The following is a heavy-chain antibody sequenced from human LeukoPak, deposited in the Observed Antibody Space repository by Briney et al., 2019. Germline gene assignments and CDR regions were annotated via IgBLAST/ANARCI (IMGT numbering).Heavy chain of an antibody. CDR2: IIPIFGTA. V-gene: IGHV1-69*01. CDR1: GGTFSSYA. CDR3: AREKIVVVPAAMVGWFDP. J-gene: IGHJ5*02. D-gene: IGHD2-2*01. Sequence: SVKVSCKASGGTFSSYAISWVRQAPGQGLEWMGGIIPIFGTANYAQKFQGRVTITADESTSTAYMELSSLRSEDTAVYYCAREKIVVVPAAMVGWFDPWGQGTLVTVSS.